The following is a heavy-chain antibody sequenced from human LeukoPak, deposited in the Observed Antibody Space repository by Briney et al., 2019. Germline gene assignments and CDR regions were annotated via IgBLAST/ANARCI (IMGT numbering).Heavy chain of an antibody. J-gene: IGHJ4*02. D-gene: IGHD3-3*01. Sequence: GGSLRLSCAASGFTVSSNYMSWVRQAPGKGLEWVSVIYSGVSTYYADSVKGRFAISRDNAKNSLYLQMNSLRAEDSAIYYCARDPRLEISGMVIDMLDYWGRGTLVTVSS. CDR1: GFTVSSNY. V-gene: IGHV3-53*01. CDR3: ARDPRLEISGMVIDMLDY. CDR2: IYSGVST.